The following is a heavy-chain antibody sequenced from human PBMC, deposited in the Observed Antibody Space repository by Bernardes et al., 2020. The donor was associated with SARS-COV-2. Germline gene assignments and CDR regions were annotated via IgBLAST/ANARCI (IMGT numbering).Heavy chain of an antibody. J-gene: IGHJ4*02. V-gene: IGHV1-2*04. CDR3: ARAYYNGSGRYYCDD. CDR2: INPNSGGT. D-gene: IGHD3-10*01. Sequence: ASVTVPCQASGYTFTGYYMHWVRQAPGQGLAWMGWINPNSGGTNYAPKFQGWVTMTRDTSISTAYMELSRLRSDDTAVYYCARAYYNGSGRYYCDDWGQGTLVTGSS. CDR1: GYTFTGYY.